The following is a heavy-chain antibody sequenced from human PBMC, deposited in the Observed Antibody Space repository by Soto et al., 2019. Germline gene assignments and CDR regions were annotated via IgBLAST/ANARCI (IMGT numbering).Heavy chain of an antibody. CDR1: GGSISSSSYY. Sequence: SETLSLTCTVSGGSISSSSYYWGWIRQPPGKGLEWIGSIYYSGSTYYNPSLKSRVTISVDTSKNQFSLKLSSVTAADTAVYYCARSTTVTTGWFDYWGQGTLVTVSS. J-gene: IGHJ4*02. CDR3: ARSTTVTTGWFDY. D-gene: IGHD4-17*01. V-gene: IGHV4-39*01. CDR2: IYYSGST.